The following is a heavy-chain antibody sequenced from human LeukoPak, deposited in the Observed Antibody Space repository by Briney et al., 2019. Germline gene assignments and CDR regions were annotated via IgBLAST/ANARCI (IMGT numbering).Heavy chain of an antibody. J-gene: IGHJ6*02. CDR2: ISAYNGNT. V-gene: IGHV1-18*01. Sequence: GASVKVSCKASGYTFTSYGISWVRQAPGQGLEWMGWISAYNGNTNYAQKFQGRVTITADKSTSTAYMELSSLRSEDTAVYYCARDVLLRFLEWSSPYYGMDVWGQGTTVTVSS. CDR1: GYTFTSYG. D-gene: IGHD3-3*01. CDR3: ARDVLLRFLEWSSPYYGMDV.